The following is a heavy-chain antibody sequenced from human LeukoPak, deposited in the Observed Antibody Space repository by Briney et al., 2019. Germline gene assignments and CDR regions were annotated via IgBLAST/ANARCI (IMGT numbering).Heavy chain of an antibody. Sequence: GESLKISCKGSGYSFTSYWIGWGRQMPGKGLEWVGVIYPRDSRTTYSPSFQDQVTISADKSISTAYLQWTSLKASDTAMYYCARHLSDITSSPNYWGPGTLVTVSS. D-gene: IGHD2-2*01. CDR3: ARHLSDITSSPNY. J-gene: IGHJ4*02. CDR1: GYSFTSYW. CDR2: IYPRDSRT. V-gene: IGHV5-51*01.